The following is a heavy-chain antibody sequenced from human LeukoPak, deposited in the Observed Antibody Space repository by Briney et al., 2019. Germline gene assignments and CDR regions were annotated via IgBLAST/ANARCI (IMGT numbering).Heavy chain of an antibody. CDR1: GYTFSSYD. J-gene: IGHJ4*02. CDR3: ARGGYSSAWYPENLDY. CDR2: VNPNSGNT. D-gene: IGHD6-19*01. V-gene: IGHV1-8*01. Sequence: ASVKVSCKASGYTFSSYDINWVRQATGQGLEWVGWVNPNSGNTGYAQKFQGRVTMTRNTSISTAYMELSSLRSEDTAVYYCARGGYSSAWYPENLDYWGQGTLVTVSS.